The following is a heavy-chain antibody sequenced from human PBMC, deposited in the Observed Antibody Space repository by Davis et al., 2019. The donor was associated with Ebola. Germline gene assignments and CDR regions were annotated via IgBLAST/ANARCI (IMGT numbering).Heavy chain of an antibody. V-gene: IGHV1-69*13. J-gene: IGHJ2*01. D-gene: IGHD7-27*01. Sequence: AASVKVSCKASRCTFSSYAISWVRQAPRQGLEWMGGIIPFFGTSNYAQKFQGRVTFTADESTSTSYMELSSLKFEDTAVYYCARAKWGSGGLTYWYFDFWGHGTLVTVSS. CDR1: RCTFSSYA. CDR2: IIPFFGTS. CDR3: ARAKWGSGGLTYWYFDF.